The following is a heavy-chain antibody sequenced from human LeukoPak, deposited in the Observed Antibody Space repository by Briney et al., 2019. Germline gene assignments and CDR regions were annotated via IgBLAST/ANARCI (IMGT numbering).Heavy chain of an antibody. CDR3: AKVMPPGRILFYSYYMDV. V-gene: IGHV3-21*01. Sequence: GGSLRLSCAASGFTFSSYSMNWVRQAPGKGLEWVSSISSSSSYIYYADSVKGRFTISRDNAKNSLYLQMNSLRAEDTAVYYCAKVMPPGRILFYSYYMDVWGRGTTVTVSS. D-gene: IGHD2-15*01. CDR2: ISSSSSYI. J-gene: IGHJ6*03. CDR1: GFTFSSYS.